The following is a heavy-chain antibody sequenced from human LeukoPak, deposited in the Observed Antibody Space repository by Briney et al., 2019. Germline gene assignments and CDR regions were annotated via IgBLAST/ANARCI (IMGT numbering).Heavy chain of an antibody. V-gene: IGHV4-39*01. J-gene: IGHJ3*02. CDR2: IYYSGST. Sequence: SETLSLTCTVSGGSISSSSYYWGWIRQPPGRGLEWIGSIYYSGSTYYNPSLKSRVTISVDTSKNQFSLKLSSVTAADTAVYYCARVTIFGVVIIPKFDAFDIWGQGTMVTVSS. CDR1: GGSISSSSYY. CDR3: ARVTIFGVVIIPKFDAFDI. D-gene: IGHD3-3*01.